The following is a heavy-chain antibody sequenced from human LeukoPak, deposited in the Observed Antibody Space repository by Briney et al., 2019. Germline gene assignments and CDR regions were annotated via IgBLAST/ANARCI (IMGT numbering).Heavy chain of an antibody. CDR2: IKSKTDGCTT. CDR3: PTDEARDY. J-gene: IGHJ4*02. Sequence: GGSLRLSCAASGFTFSNAWMSWVRQAPGKGQEWVGRIKSKTDGCTTDYAAPVKGRFTMAREDTKTTLYLQMNSLKTEDTAVYYCPTDEARDYWGQGTLVTVSS. V-gene: IGHV3-15*01. CDR1: GFTFSNAW.